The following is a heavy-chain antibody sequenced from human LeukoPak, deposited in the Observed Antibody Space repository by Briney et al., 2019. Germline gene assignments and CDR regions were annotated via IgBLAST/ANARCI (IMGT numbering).Heavy chain of an antibody. D-gene: IGHD5-18*01. CDR2: MNPNSGNT. CDR3: ARRGARYSCGPNWSDP. V-gene: IGHV1-8*02. J-gene: IGHJ5*02. CDR1: GGTLSSYA. Sequence: ASVKVSCKASGGTLSSYAISWVRQATGQGLEWMGWMNPNSGNTGYAQKFQGRVTMTRNTSISTAYMELSSLRSEDTAVYYCARRGARYSCGPNWSDPWGQGTLVTVSS.